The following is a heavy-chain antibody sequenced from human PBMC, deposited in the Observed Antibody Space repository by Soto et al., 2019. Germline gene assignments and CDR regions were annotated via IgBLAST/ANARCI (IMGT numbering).Heavy chain of an antibody. V-gene: IGHV3-30*03. CDR3: ARGRPLPTVTTGDDALDL. CDR2: ISFDENNK. Sequence: QVQLVESGGGVVQPGRSLRLSCAASGFTFSSYGMHWVRQAPGKGLEWVAVISFDENNKYYADSVKGRFTISRDNSKNTLYLQMNSLRTEDTAVYYCARGRPLPTVTTGDDALDLWGQGTMATVSS. CDR1: GFTFSSYG. D-gene: IGHD4-17*01. J-gene: IGHJ3*01.